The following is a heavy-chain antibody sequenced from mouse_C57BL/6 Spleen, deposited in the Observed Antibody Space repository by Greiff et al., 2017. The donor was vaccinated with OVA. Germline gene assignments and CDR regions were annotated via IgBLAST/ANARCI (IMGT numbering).Heavy chain of an antibody. CDR3: ARDLSNYAMDY. CDR2: ISDGGSYT. Sequence: EVKLMESGGGLVKPGGSLKLSCAASGFTFSSYAMSWVRQTPEKRLEWVATISDGGSYTYYPDNVKGRFTISRDNAKNNLYLQMSHLKSEDTAMYYCARDLSNYAMDYWGQGTSVTVSS. D-gene: IGHD1-1*01. J-gene: IGHJ4*01. V-gene: IGHV5-4*01. CDR1: GFTFSSYA.